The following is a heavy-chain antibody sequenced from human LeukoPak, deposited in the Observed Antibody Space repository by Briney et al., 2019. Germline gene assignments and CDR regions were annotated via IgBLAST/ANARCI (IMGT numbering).Heavy chain of an antibody. Sequence: GGSLRLSCAASGFTFSSYSMNWVRQAPGKGLEWVSSISSSSSYIYYADSVKGRFTISRDNAKNSLYLQMNSLRAEDTAVYYCVRDFRAMVNYFDYWGQGTLVTVSS. D-gene: IGHD5-18*01. CDR2: ISSSSSYI. J-gene: IGHJ4*02. CDR1: GFTFSSYS. V-gene: IGHV3-21*01. CDR3: VRDFRAMVNYFDY.